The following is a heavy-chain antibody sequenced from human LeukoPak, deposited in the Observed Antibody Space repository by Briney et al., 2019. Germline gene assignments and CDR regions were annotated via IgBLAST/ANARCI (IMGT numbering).Heavy chain of an antibody. CDR2: IYYSGST. CDR1: GGSISSYY. CDR3: AREAIAAAGGVIDY. Sequence: RTSETLSLTCTVSGGSISSYYWSWIRQPPGKGLEWIGYIYYSGSTNYNPSLKSRVTISVDTSKNQFSLKLSSVTAADTAVYYCAREAIAAAGGVIDYWGQGTLVTVSS. V-gene: IGHV4-59*01. D-gene: IGHD6-13*01. J-gene: IGHJ4*02.